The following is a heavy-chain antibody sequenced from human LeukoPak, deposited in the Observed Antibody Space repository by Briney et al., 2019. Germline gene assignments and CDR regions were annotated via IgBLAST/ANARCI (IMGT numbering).Heavy chain of an antibody. CDR3: ARVARGSSGSAYYFDY. CDR1: GGSISSYY. V-gene: IGHV4-59*01. Sequence: SETLSLTCTVSGGSISSYYWSWIRQPPGKGLEWIGYIYYSGSTNYNPSLKSRVTISVDTSKNQFSLKLSSVTAADTAVYYCARVARGSSGSAYYFDYWGQGTLVTVSS. D-gene: IGHD3-10*01. CDR2: IYYSGST. J-gene: IGHJ4*02.